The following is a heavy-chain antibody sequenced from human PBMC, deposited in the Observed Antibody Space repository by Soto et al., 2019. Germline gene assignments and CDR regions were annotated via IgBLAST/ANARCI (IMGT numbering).Heavy chain of an antibody. CDR1: GFTFSSYA. CDR3: ARMYDILTGYYPFSNYYYYYGMDV. D-gene: IGHD3-9*01. J-gene: IGHJ6*02. CDR2: ISYDGSNK. V-gene: IGHV3-30-3*01. Sequence: GGSLRLSCAASGFTFSSYAMHWVRQAPGKGLEWVAVISYDGSNKYYADSVKGRFTISRDNSKNTLYLQMNSLRAEDTAVYYCARMYDILTGYYPFSNYYYYYGMDVWGQGTTVTVSS.